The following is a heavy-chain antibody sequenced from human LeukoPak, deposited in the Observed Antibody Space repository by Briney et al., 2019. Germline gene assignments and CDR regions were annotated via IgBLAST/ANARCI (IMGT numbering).Heavy chain of an antibody. CDR1: GFTFCSYS. D-gene: IGHD6-13*01. CDR3: ASGQQLGFDY. V-gene: IGHV3-21*01. J-gene: IGHJ4*02. Sequence: GGSLRLSCAASGFTFCSYSINWVRQAPGMGLQWVSSISSRSSYIYYADSVKGRFTISRDNAKNSLYLQMNSLRAEDTAVYYCASGQQLGFDYWGQGTLVTVSS. CDR2: ISSRSSYI.